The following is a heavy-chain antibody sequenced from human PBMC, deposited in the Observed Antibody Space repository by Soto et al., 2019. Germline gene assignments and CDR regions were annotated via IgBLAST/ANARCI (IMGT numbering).Heavy chain of an antibody. CDR1: GGSISSGDYY. J-gene: IGHJ3*02. CDR2: IYYSGST. V-gene: IGHV4-30-4*01. D-gene: IGHD4-17*01. CDR3: ARAGGDYGGAFDI. Sequence: SETLSLTCTVSGGSISSGDYYWSWIRQPPGKGLEWIGYIYYSGSTYYNPSLKSRVTISVDTSKNQFSLKLSSVTAADTAVYYCARAGGDYGGAFDIWGQGTMVTVSS.